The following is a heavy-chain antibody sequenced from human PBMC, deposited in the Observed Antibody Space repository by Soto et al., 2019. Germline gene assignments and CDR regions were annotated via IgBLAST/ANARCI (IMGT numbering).Heavy chain of an antibody. V-gene: IGHV1-46*01. Sequence: QVHLVQSGAEAKNPGASVKLSCKASGYPCTSYYMHWVREAPGQGLAMMGLFNPTAGYTNDAQKFQDRGTMTSDTSTSTVYMEMSSLRSEDTAVYYCARGGTVADNFDYWGQGTLVTVSS. D-gene: IGHD6-19*01. CDR2: FNPTAGYT. CDR3: ARGGTVADNFDY. J-gene: IGHJ4*02. CDR1: GYPCTSYY.